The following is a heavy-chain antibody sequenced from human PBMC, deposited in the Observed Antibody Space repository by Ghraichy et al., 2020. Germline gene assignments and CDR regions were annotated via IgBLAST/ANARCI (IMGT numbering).Heavy chain of an antibody. CDR1: GFTFDDYV. Sequence: GASLRLSCAASGFTFDDYVMHWVRQAPGKGLEWVSGISWNSGSIAYADSVKGRFSISRDNAKNSLYLQMSSPRAEDTALYYCARGSGVSGWQRMDVWGQGTTVTVSS. J-gene: IGHJ6*02. CDR2: ISWNSGSI. V-gene: IGHV3-9*01. CDR3: ARGSGVSGWQRMDV. D-gene: IGHD6-19*01.